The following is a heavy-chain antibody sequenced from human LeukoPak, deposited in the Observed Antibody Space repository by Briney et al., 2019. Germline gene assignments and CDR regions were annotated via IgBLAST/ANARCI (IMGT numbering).Heavy chain of an antibody. Sequence: ASVKVSCKASGYTFTSYGISWVRQAPGQGLEWMGWISAYNGNTNYAQKLQGRVTMTTDTSTSTAYMELRSLRSDDTAVYYCARDRRVDTAMEFDYWGQGTLVTVSS. D-gene: IGHD5-18*01. V-gene: IGHV1-18*01. J-gene: IGHJ4*02. CDR1: GYTFTSYG. CDR3: ARDRRVDTAMEFDY. CDR2: ISAYNGNT.